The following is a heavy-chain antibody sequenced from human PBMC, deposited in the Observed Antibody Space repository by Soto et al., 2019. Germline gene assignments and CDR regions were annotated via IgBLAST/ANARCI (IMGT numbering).Heavy chain of an antibody. Sequence: QVQLVQSGAEVKKPGASVKVSCKASGYTFTSYYMHWVRQAPGQGLEWMGIINPSGGSTTSAQKSQGRVTMTRDTSTSTVYMELSSLRSEDTAVYYCARGDIVAIFGMDVWGQGTTVTVSS. CDR1: GYTFTSYY. CDR3: ARGDIVAIFGMDV. CDR2: INPSGGST. J-gene: IGHJ6*02. D-gene: IGHD5-12*01. V-gene: IGHV1-46*01.